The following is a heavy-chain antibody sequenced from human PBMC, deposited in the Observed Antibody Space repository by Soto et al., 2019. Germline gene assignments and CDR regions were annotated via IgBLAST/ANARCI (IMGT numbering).Heavy chain of an antibody. J-gene: IGHJ3*02. V-gene: IGHV1-18*03. CDR2: ISAYNGNT. Sequence: QVQLVQSGAEVKKPRASVKVSCKASGYTFTSYGIRWVRQAPGQGLEWMGWISAYNGNTNHAQKLQGRVTMTTDTSTSTAYMELRSMRSDDMVVYDCARARLVLAGTKPTAFDIWGQGTMVTVSS. D-gene: IGHD6-19*01. CDR3: ARARLVLAGTKPTAFDI. CDR1: GYTFTSYG.